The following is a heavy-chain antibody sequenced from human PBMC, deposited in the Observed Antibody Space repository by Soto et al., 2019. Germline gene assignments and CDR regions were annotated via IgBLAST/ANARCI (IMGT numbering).Heavy chain of an antibody. CDR3: ATPYYDSSGYDDY. J-gene: IGHJ4*02. Sequence: PSENLYLTCTVYGGSIGSSSYSWGWIRQPPGKGLEWIGSIYYSGSTYNNPSLKSRVTISVDTSKNQFSLKLSSVTAADTAVYYCATPYYDSSGYDDYWGQG. V-gene: IGHV4-39*01. CDR2: IYYSGST. CDR1: GGSIGSSSYS. D-gene: IGHD3-22*01.